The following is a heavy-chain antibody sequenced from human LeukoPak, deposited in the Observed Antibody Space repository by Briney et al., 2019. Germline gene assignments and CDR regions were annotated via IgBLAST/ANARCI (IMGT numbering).Heavy chain of an antibody. CDR2: IYYSGST. J-gene: IGHJ4*02. CDR3: ARGPRYYDSSGYHLLVDY. V-gene: IGHV4-59*01. D-gene: IGHD3-22*01. Sequence: SETLSLTCTVSDDSITIYYWSWIRQPPGKGLEWIGYIYYSGSTNYNPSLKSRVTISVDTSKNQFSLKLSSVTAADTAVYYCARGPRYYDSSGYHLLVDYWGQGTLVTVSS. CDR1: DDSITIYY.